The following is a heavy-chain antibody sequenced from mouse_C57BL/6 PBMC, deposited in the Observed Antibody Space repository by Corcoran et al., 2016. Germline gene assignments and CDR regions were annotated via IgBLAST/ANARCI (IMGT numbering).Heavy chain of an antibody. CDR1: GYTFTDYY. CDR3: ASWTLGLYAMDY. CDR2: IYPGSGNT. V-gene: IGHV1-76*01. Sequence: QVQLKQSGAELVRPGASVKLSFKASGYTFTDYYINWVKQRPGQGLEWITRIYPGSGNTYYNEKFKGKATLTAEKSSSTAYMQLSSLTSEDSAVYFCASWTLGLYAMDYWGQGTSVTVSS. J-gene: IGHJ4*01.